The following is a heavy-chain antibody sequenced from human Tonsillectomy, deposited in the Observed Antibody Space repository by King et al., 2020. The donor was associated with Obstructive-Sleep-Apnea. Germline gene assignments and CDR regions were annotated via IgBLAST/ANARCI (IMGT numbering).Heavy chain of an antibody. J-gene: IGHJ4*02. Sequence: EVQLVQSGAEVKKPGESLRISCKGSGYSFSNYWISWVRQMPGKGLEWMGRIAPSYSYLNYSPSFQGPLTISAAKSSRTSSLQWRSLKASDTAMYYCARHVVGAKFDFDYWGQGTLVTVSS. CDR3: ARHVVGAKFDFDY. CDR1: GYSFSNYW. CDR2: IAPSYSYL. V-gene: IGHV5-10-1*03. D-gene: IGHD1-26*01.